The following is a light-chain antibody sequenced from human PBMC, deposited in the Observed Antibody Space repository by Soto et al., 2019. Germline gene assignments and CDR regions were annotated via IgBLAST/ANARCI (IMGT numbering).Light chain of an antibody. CDR1: QSVRNN. J-gene: IGKJ5*01. Sequence: ETVMTQSPVTLSVSPGESATLSCRASQSVRNNLAWYQQKPGQAPRLLIYDASTRATGIPARFSGSGSGTEFTLTISSLQSEDFAVYYCQQYNNWPPITFGQGTRLEIK. CDR3: QQYNNWPPIT. V-gene: IGKV3-15*01. CDR2: DAS.